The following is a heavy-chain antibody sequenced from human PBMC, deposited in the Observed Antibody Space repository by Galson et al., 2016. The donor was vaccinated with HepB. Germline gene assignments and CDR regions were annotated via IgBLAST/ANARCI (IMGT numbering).Heavy chain of an antibody. V-gene: IGHV5-51*01. D-gene: IGHD1-26*01. CDR2: TNPGYSDT. Sequence: QSGAEVKKPGESLKISCKGSGYSFTTYWIVWVRQMPGKGLEWMGITNPGYSDTRYSPSFQGQVTISIDKSTNTAYLQWSSLKASDTAMYYCARRQLAGAARGGHFDSGGQGTLVTVSS. CDR1: GYSFTTYW. CDR3: ARRQLAGAARGGHFDS. J-gene: IGHJ4*02.